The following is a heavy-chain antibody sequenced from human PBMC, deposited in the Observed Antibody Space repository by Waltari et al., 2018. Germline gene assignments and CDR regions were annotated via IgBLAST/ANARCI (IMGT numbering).Heavy chain of an antibody. CDR3: TKEDQGQPGGY. V-gene: IGHV3-53*01. CDR2: IYTDGTA. J-gene: IGHJ4*02. Sequence: VQLVESGGGLMQPGWSLRLSCAASGFSVSRNYMSWGRQAPGKGLEWVSLIYTDGTAHYADSVKGRSTISRDNSKNTLNLQMNSLRAEDTAVYYCTKEDQGQPGGYWGQGTLVTVSS. CDR1: GFSVSRNY. D-gene: IGHD2-2*01.